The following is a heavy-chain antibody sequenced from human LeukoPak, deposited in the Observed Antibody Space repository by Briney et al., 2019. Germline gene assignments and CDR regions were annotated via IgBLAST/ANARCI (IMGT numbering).Heavy chain of an antibody. J-gene: IGHJ5*02. CDR1: GYTFTSYG. CDR3: ARERYCSSTSCYWSDP. Sequence: ASVKVSCKASGYTFTSYGISWVRQAPGQGLEWMGWISAYNGNTNYAQKLQGRVTMTTDTSTSTAYMELRSLRSDDTAVYYCARERYCSSTSCYWSDPWGQGTLVTVSS. D-gene: IGHD2-2*01. V-gene: IGHV1-18*01. CDR2: ISAYNGNT.